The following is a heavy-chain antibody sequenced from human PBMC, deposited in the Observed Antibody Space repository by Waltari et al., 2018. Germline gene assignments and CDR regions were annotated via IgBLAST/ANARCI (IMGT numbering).Heavy chain of an antibody. J-gene: IGHJ4*02. CDR2: FDPEDGET. CDR3: ATRIAYYYDSSGYYFNY. D-gene: IGHD3-22*01. Sequence: QVQLVQSGAEVKKPGASVKVSCTVSGYTLTDLSMPWLRQAPGQGLEWMGGFDPEDGETIYAQNFQGRVTMSEDTSTDTAYMELSSLRSEDTAVYYCATRIAYYYDSSGYYFNYWGQGSLVTVSS. V-gene: IGHV1-24*01. CDR1: GYTLTDLS.